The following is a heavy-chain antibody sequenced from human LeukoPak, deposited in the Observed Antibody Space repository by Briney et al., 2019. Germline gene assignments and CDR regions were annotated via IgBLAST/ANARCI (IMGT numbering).Heavy chain of an antibody. D-gene: IGHD6-19*01. V-gene: IGHV1-2*02. CDR2: INPNSGGT. CDR3: AREPIRAVAGTLYYYYYGMDV. CDR1: GYTFTGYY. J-gene: IGHJ6*02. Sequence: ASVKVSCKASGYTFTGYYMHWVRQAPGQGLEWMGWINPNSGGTNYAQKFQGRVTMTRDTSISTAYMELSRLRSDDTAVYYCAREPIRAVAGTLYYYYYGMDVWGQGTTVTVSS.